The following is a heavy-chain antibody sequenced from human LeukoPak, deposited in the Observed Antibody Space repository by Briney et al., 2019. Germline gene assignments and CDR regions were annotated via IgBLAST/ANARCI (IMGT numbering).Heavy chain of an antibody. D-gene: IGHD3-10*01. Sequence: SETLSLTCSISGGSISSYYWSWIRQPPGKGLEWIGSIYRSGSTYYNPSLKSRVTISVDTSKNQFSLKLSSVTAADTAVYYCARSYYGSGSYSGFDYWGQGTLVTVSS. J-gene: IGHJ4*02. CDR2: IYRSGST. CDR1: GGSISSYY. CDR3: ARSYYGSGSYSGFDY. V-gene: IGHV4-59*08.